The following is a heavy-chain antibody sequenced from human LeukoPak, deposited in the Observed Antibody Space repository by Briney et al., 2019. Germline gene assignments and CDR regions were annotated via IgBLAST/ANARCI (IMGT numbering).Heavy chain of an antibody. CDR1: GGSFSGYY. CDR3: ARGVCSGGGCYGLFNY. V-gene: IGHV4-34*01. Sequence: SETLSLTCAVYGGSFSGYYWSWIRQPPGKGLEWIGEINHSGSTNYNPSLKSRVPISVDTSKNQLSLKLSSVTAADTAVYYCARGVCSGGGCYGLFNYWGQGTLVTVSS. J-gene: IGHJ4*02. D-gene: IGHD2-15*01. CDR2: INHSGST.